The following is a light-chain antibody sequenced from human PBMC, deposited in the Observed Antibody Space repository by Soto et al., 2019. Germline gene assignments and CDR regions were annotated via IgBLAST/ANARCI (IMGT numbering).Light chain of an antibody. J-gene: IGLJ1*01. CDR2: KNN. CDR3: ASWDGSLSGHV. V-gene: IGLV1-40*01. CDR1: GSNVGASYD. Sequence: QSVLTQPPSVSGAPGQTITMSCTGSGSNVGASYDVHWYQVLPGAGPRLLIYKNNNRPSGVPDRFSGSKSGTSASLAITGLRAEDEADYYCASWDGSLSGHVFGTGTKLTVL.